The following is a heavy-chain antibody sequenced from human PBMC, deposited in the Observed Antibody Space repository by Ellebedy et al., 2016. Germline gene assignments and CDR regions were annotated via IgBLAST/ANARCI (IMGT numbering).Heavy chain of an antibody. CDR3: ARALRGSGSFGY. J-gene: IGHJ4*02. CDR2: IYTSGSS. V-gene: IGHV4-4*07. Sequence: SETLSLXXTVSGDSSSSYYWSWIRQPAGQGLEWIGRIYTSGSSNYNPSLKSRVRMSVDTSKNQFSLKLRSVTAADTAVYYCARALRGSGSFGYWGQGTLVTVSS. D-gene: IGHD3-10*01. CDR1: GDSSSSYY.